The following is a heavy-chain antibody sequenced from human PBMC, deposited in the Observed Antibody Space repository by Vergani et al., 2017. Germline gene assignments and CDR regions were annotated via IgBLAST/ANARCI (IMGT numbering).Heavy chain of an antibody. J-gene: IGHJ6*02. D-gene: IGHD4-11*01. CDR2: IYTSGST. V-gene: IGHV4-61*02. Sequence: QVQLQESGPGLVKPSQTLSLTCTVSGGSISSGSYYWSWIRQPAGKGLEWIGRIYTSGSTNYNPSLKSRVTISVDTSKNQFSLKLSSVTAADTAVYYCARLDYSKVVDVWGQGTTVTVSS. CDR3: ARLDYSKVVDV. CDR1: GGSISSGSYY.